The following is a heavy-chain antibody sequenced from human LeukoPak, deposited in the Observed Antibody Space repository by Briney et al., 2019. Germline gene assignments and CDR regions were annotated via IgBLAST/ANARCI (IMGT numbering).Heavy chain of an antibody. J-gene: IGHJ4*02. Sequence: DSVKVSCKASGYTFSGTGWYLYWQRQAPGQGLECMGWIHPNNGDTAYAQKFEGRVAMTRDTSISTAYMELRRLRPDDTAVYFCARDGPAQMVDLDYWGQGTLVTVSS. CDR1: GYTFSGTGWY. CDR2: IHPNNGDT. D-gene: IGHD3-10*01. CDR3: ARDGPAQMVDLDY. V-gene: IGHV1-2*02.